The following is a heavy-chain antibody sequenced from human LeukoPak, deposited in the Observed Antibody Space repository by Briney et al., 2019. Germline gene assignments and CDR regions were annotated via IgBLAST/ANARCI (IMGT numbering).Heavy chain of an antibody. CDR1: GGSISSSSYY. CDR2: IYYSGST. V-gene: IGHV4-39*01. Sequence: SETLSLTRSVSGGSISSSSYYWGWIRQPPGKGLEWIGSIYYSGSTYYNPSLKSRVTISVDTSKNQFSLKLSSVTAADTAAYYCARLIAVAGSPLFDYWGQGTLVTVSS. D-gene: IGHD6-19*01. CDR3: ARLIAVAGSPLFDY. J-gene: IGHJ4*02.